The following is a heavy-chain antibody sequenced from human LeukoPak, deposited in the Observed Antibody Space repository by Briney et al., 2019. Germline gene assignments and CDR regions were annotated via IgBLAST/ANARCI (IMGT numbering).Heavy chain of an antibody. V-gene: IGHV1-2*02. J-gene: IGHJ6*03. Sequence: GASVKVSCKTSGYTFTDYYIHWVRQAPGQGLEWMGWINPNSGGTKYAQKFQGRVTMTRDTSISTAYMELSSLRSDDTAVYYCARDEWQRFREIDYYYYYMDVWGKGTTVTVSS. CDR1: GYTFTDYY. CDR3: ARDEWQRFREIDYYYYYMDV. D-gene: IGHD5-12*01. CDR2: INPNSGGT.